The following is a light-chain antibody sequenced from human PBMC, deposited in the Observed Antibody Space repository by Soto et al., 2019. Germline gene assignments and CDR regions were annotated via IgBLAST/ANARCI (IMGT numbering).Light chain of an antibody. V-gene: IGLV3-1*01. Sequence: SYELTQPPSVSVSPGQTASITCSGDKLGDKYAYWYQQKPGQSPVLVIYQDNKRPSGIPERFSGSNSGNTATLTISGTQAMDEADYYCQAWDSSTAVFGGGTKLTVL. CDR2: QDN. CDR1: KLGDKY. J-gene: IGLJ2*01. CDR3: QAWDSSTAV.